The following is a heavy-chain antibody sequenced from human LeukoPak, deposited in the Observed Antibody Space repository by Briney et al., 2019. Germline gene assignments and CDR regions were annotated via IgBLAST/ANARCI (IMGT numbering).Heavy chain of an antibody. V-gene: IGHV1-2*02. CDR3: ARVAHGTAAGTEDY. D-gene: IGHD6-13*01. Sequence: ASVKVSCKASGYTFTGYYMHWVRQAPGQGLEWMGYINPNSGGTNYAQKFQGRVTMTRDTSISTAYMELSRLRSDDTAVYYCARVAHGTAAGTEDYWGQGTLVTVSS. J-gene: IGHJ4*02. CDR1: GYTFTGYY. CDR2: INPNSGGT.